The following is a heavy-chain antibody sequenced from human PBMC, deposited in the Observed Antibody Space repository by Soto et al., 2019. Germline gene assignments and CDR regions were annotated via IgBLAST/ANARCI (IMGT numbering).Heavy chain of an antibody. CDR2: IKQDGSEK. D-gene: IGHD2-15*01. J-gene: IGHJ4*02. CDR3: ARGRIFQ. CDR1: GFTFSSYG. Sequence: EVQLVESGGGLVQPGGSLRLSCAASGFTFSSYGMSWVHQAPGKGLEWVANIKQDGSEKYYVDSVKGRFTISRDNAKNSLYLQMNSLRAEDTAVYYCARGRIFQGGQGTLVTVSS. V-gene: IGHV3-7*03.